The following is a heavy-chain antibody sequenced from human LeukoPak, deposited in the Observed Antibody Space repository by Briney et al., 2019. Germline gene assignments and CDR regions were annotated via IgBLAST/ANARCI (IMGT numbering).Heavy chain of an antibody. J-gene: IGHJ4*02. CDR3: AKDEVSGWSVDYFDY. CDR2: IRYDGSNK. D-gene: IGHD6-19*01. V-gene: IGHV3-30*02. Sequence: GGSLRLSCAASGFTFSSYGMHWVRQAPGKGLEWVAFIRYDGSNKYYADSVKGRFTISRDNSKNTLYLQMNSLRAEDTAVYYCAKDEVSGWSVDYFDYWGQGTLFTVSS. CDR1: GFTFSSYG.